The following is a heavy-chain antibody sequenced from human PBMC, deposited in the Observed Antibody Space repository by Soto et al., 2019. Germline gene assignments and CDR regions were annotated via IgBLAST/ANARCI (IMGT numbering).Heavy chain of an antibody. CDR2: IYSGGST. CDR1: GFTVSSNY. D-gene: IGHD5-18*01. J-gene: IGHJ2*01. Sequence: GGSLRLSCAASGFTVSSNYMSWVRQAPGKGLEWVSVIYSGGSTYYADSVKGRFTISRDNSKNTLYLQMNSLRAEDTAVYYCARIFLGGYNWYFDLWGRGTLVTVSS. V-gene: IGHV3-53*01. CDR3: ARIFLGGYNWYFDL.